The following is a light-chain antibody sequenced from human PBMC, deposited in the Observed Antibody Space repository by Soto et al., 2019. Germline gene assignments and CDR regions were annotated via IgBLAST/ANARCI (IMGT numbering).Light chain of an antibody. CDR3: QQYNNWPPT. CDR2: DVS. CDR1: QSARIS. Sequence: ETIMTQSSTPPSVSPGERGTPSCQASQSARISLGWYQQKPGQAPRPLIYDVSTRATGVPARFSGSGSGTEFTLTISSPQSEDFAVYYCQQYNNWPPTFGQGTRPEIK. V-gene: IGKV3-15*01. J-gene: IGKJ5*01.